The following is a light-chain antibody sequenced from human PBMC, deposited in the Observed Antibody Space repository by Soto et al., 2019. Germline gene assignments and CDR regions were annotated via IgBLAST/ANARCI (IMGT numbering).Light chain of an antibody. CDR1: QSVSSNY. Sequence: EIVMTQSPGTLSLSPGETATLSCRASQSVSSNYVAWFHQKPGQAPRLLIYGASSRDTGVPDRFSASGSGTDFTLTISRLEPEDFAVYYCQQYGRSPFTFGPGTKWIS. J-gene: IGKJ3*01. CDR3: QQYGRSPFT. CDR2: GAS. V-gene: IGKV3-20*01.